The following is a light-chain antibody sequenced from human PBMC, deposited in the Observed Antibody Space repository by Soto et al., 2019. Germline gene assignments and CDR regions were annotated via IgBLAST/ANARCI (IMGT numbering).Light chain of an antibody. V-gene: IGKV2-28*01. J-gene: IGKJ1*01. CDR2: LGS. Sequence: DIVMTQSPLSLPVTPGEPASISCRSSQSLLHSNGSSYLDWYLQKPGQSPQLLIYLGSNRASGVPDRFSGSGSGTDFTLKISRVEAEDVGVYYCMQALQTPWTFGQGTKVDIK. CDR1: QSLLHSNGSSY. CDR3: MQALQTPWT.